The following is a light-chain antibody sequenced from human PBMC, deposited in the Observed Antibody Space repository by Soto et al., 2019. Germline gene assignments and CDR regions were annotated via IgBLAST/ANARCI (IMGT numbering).Light chain of an antibody. V-gene: IGKV3-20*01. CDR2: GAS. J-gene: IGKJ1*01. Sequence: ENFLTQSPVTLSLXPXEXXAXXXIASRGVSANYLAWYQQKPGQAPTLLIYGASIRAAGIPDRFSGSGSGTDFTLTIRRLEPEDFAVYYCQQYGSSPRTFGQGTKVDIK. CDR1: RGVSANY. CDR3: QQYGSSPRT.